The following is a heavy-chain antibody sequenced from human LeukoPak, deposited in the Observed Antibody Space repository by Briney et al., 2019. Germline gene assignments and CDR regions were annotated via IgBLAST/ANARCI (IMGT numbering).Heavy chain of an antibody. Sequence: GGSLRLSCAASGFTLRSHWMSWVRQAPGKGQEWVAYVNEDGSEKNYVDSGKGRFTISRDNAKNSLFLQMNSLRAEDTGFYYCARVGSGDLYFDHWGQGSLVTVSS. J-gene: IGHJ4*02. CDR3: ARVGSGDLYFDH. D-gene: IGHD3-10*01. CDR2: VNEDGSEK. V-gene: IGHV3-7*01. CDR1: GFTLRSHW.